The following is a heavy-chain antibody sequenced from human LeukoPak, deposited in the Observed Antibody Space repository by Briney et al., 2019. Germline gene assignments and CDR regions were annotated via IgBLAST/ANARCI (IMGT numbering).Heavy chain of an antibody. V-gene: IGHV4-39*01. CDR1: GGSLGRSNTY. CDR2: ILHSGYT. J-gene: IGHJ6*03. Sequence: SDTLSLTCAVSGGSLGRSNTYWGWIRQAPGKGLEWLGTILHSGYTYNNPSLKSRVTMSVDSSKNQFSLSLSSVTAADTAVYFCARHRGGGGYHYMDVWGKGTTVIVSS. D-gene: IGHD2-21*01. CDR3: ARHRGGGGYHYMDV.